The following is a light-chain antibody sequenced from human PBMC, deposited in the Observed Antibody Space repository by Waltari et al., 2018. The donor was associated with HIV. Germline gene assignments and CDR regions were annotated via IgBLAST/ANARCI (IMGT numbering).Light chain of an antibody. J-gene: IGLJ1*01. Sequence: QSALTQPASVSGSPGQSITISCTGTSSDLGSYNLVSWYQQHPGKAPKLMIYEVSKRPSGVSNRFSGSKSGNTASLTISGLQAEDEADYYCCSYAGTSTPYVFGTGTKVTVI. V-gene: IGLV2-23*02. CDR2: EVS. CDR1: SSDLGSYNL. CDR3: CSYAGTSTPYV.